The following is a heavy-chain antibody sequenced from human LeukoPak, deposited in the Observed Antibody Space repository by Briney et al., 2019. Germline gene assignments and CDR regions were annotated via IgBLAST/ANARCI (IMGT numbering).Heavy chain of an antibody. Sequence: ASVKVSCKASGYTFTSYGISWVRQAPGQGLEWMGWISAYNGNTNYAQKLLGRVTMTTDTSTSTAYMELRSLRSDDTAVYYCARSEYSGNWFDPWGQGTLVTVSS. J-gene: IGHJ5*02. CDR1: GYTFTSYG. V-gene: IGHV1-18*01. D-gene: IGHD1-14*01. CDR3: ARSEYSGNWFDP. CDR2: ISAYNGNT.